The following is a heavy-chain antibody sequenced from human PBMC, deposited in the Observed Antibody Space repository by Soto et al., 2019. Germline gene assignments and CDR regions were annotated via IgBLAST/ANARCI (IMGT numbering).Heavy chain of an antibody. V-gene: IGHV3-49*03. J-gene: IGHJ3*02. Sequence: GGSLRLSCTASGFTFGDYAMSWFRQAPGKGLEWVGFIRSKAYGGTTEYAASVKGRFTISRDDSKSIAYLQMNSLKTEDTAVYYCTSIDSSGWPNDAFDIWGQGTMVTVSS. CDR3: TSIDSSGWPNDAFDI. CDR2: IRSKAYGGTT. D-gene: IGHD6-19*01. CDR1: GFTFGDYA.